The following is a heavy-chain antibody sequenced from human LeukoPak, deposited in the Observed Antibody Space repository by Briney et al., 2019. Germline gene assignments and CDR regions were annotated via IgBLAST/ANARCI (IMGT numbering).Heavy chain of an antibody. J-gene: IGHJ4*02. V-gene: IGHV1-8*01. Sequence: ASVKVSCKASGYTFTSYDINWVRQATGQGLEWMGWMNPNSGNTGYAQKFQGRVTMTKNTSISTAYMELSSLRSEDTAVYYCARASIVGATTVDYWGQGTLVTVSS. CDR2: MNPNSGNT. CDR3: ARASIVGATTVDY. D-gene: IGHD1-26*01. CDR1: GYTFTSYD.